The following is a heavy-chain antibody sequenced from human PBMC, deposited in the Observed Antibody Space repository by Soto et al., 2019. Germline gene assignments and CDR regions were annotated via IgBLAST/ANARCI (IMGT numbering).Heavy chain of an antibody. CDR2: ISDSGGST. J-gene: IGHJ4*02. CDR3: AKGATRTSGWYHFDF. D-gene: IGHD6-19*01. CDR1: GFTFSSFA. V-gene: IGHV3-23*01. Sequence: EVQLLESGGGLVQPGGSLRLSCAASGFTFSSFALGWVRRAPGKGLEWVAAISDSGGSTFYADSVKGRFTISRDNSKNTLYLQMNSLRAENKAVYYCAKGATRTSGWYHFDFWGQGTLVTVSS.